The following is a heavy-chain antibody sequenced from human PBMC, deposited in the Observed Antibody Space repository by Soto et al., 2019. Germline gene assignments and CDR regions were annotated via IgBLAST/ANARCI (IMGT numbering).Heavy chain of an antibody. V-gene: IGHV3-66*01. Sequence: GGSLRLSCAASGFTVNSKYMTWVRQAPGMGLEWVSVIYSGGSTYYADSVKGRFTIYRDNSQNTLYLQMNSLRPEDTAVYYCASGVMVVAATPALDYWGQGTLVTVSS. CDR1: GFTVNSKY. D-gene: IGHD2-15*01. CDR3: ASGVMVVAATPALDY. J-gene: IGHJ4*02. CDR2: IYSGGST.